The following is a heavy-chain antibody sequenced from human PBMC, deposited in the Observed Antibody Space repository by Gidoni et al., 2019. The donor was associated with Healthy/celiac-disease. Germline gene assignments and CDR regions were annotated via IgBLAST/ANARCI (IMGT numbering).Heavy chain of an antibody. CDR1: GGSISSHY. J-gene: IGHJ4*02. CDR2: IYTSGST. V-gene: IGHV4-4*07. Sequence: QVQLQKSGPGLVKHSETLSLTSPVSGGSISSHYSSLIRQPAGKGLEWIGRIYTSGSTNYNPSLKSRVTMSVDTSKNQFSLKLSSVTAADTAVYYCAREEQPDPYVDYWGQGTLVTVSS. CDR3: AREEQPDPYVDY. D-gene: IGHD6-13*01.